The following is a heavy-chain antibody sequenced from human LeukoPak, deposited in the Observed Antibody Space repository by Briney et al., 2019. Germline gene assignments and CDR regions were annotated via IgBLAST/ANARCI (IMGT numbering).Heavy chain of an antibody. D-gene: IGHD3-9*01. CDR2: ISSSSSSYI. CDR3: ASAYYDILTGTDY. Sequence: PGGSLRLSCAASGFTFSSYSVNWVRQAPGKGLEWVSSISSSSSSYIYYADSVKGRFTISRDNAKNSLYLQMNSLRAEDTAVYYCASAYYDILTGTDYWGQGTLVTVSS. V-gene: IGHV3-21*01. CDR1: GFTFSSYS. J-gene: IGHJ4*02.